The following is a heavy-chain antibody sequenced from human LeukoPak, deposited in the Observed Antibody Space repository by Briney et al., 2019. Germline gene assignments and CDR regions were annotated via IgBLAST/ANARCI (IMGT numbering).Heavy chain of an antibody. CDR2: ISYEGSNK. Sequence: PGGSLRLSCAASGFTFTNAWMSWVRQAPGKELEWVAVISYEGSNKYSVDSVKGRFPISRDNSKNTLYLQMNSLRPEDTAVYYCARGGMVASFDYWGQGTLVTVSS. V-gene: IGHV3-30-3*01. D-gene: IGHD1-26*01. CDR1: GFTFTNAW. J-gene: IGHJ4*02. CDR3: ARGGMVASFDY.